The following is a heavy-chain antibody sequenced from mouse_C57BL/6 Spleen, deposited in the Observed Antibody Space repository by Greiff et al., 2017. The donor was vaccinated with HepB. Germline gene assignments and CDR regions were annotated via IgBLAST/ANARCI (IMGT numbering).Heavy chain of an antibody. Sequence: EVKLMESGPELVKPGASVKISCKASGYSFTGYYMNWVKQSPEKSLEWIGEINPSTGGTTYNQKFKAKATLTVDKSSSTAYMQLKSLTSEDSAVYYCARWDDWFAYWGQGTLVTVSA. D-gene: IGHD4-1*01. V-gene: IGHV1-42*01. CDR2: INPSTGGT. CDR3: ARWDDWFAY. J-gene: IGHJ3*01. CDR1: GYSFTGYY.